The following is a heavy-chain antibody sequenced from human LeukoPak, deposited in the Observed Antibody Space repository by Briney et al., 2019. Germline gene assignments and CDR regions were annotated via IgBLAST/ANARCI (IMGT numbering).Heavy chain of an antibody. CDR2: INHSGST. V-gene: IGHV4-34*01. CDR1: GGSFSDYY. J-gene: IGHJ3*02. CDR3: ARGSLVYDFWSGYYAMNAFDI. Sequence: SETLSLTCAVYGGSFSDYYWSWIRQPPGKGLEWIGEINHSGSTNYNPSLKSRVTISVDTSKNQFSLKLSSVTAADTAVYYCARGSLVYDFWSGYYAMNAFDIWGQGTMVTVSS. D-gene: IGHD3-3*01.